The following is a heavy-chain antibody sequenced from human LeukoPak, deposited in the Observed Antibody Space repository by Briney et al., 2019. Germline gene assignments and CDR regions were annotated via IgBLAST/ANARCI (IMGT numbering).Heavy chain of an antibody. D-gene: IGHD3-22*01. CDR1: GYTFTNYG. CDR3: ARDRSYYDSSGYLGA. J-gene: IGHJ5*02. V-gene: IGHV1-18*01. CDR2: ISGYNGNT. Sequence: ASVKVSCKASGYTFTNYGINWVRQAPGQGLEWMGWISGYNGNTNYAQKFQGRVTITADESTSTAYMELSSLRSEDTAVYYCARDRSYYDSSGYLGAWGQGTLVTVSS.